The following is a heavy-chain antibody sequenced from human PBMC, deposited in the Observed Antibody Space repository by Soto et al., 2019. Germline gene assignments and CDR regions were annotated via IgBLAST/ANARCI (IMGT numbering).Heavy chain of an antibody. V-gene: IGHV4-59*01. J-gene: IGHJ4*02. CDR2: INYSESL. CDR3: ARDSWGTSDY. CDR1: GGSISSYH. Sequence: QVQLQESGPGLVKPSETLSLTCTVSGGSISSYHWSWIRQPPGKGLEWIGYINYSESLSYNPSLKSRATISVYTSKNQFSLKLSSVTAADTAVYYCARDSWGTSDYWGQGTLVTVSS. D-gene: IGHD7-27*01.